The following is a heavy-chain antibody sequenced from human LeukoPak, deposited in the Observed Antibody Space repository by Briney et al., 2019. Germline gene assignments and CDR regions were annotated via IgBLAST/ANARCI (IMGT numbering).Heavy chain of an antibody. CDR3: ARDYYGDYLFDH. D-gene: IGHD4-17*01. CDR1: GFTFSSYS. Sequence: GGSLRLSCAASGFTFSSYSMNWVRQAPGKGLEWVSYISSDSTTIYYAASVKGRFTISRDNAKNSLYLQMNSLRDEDTAVYFCARDYYGDYLFDHWGQGTLVTVSS. V-gene: IGHV3-48*02. CDR2: ISSDSTTI. J-gene: IGHJ4*02.